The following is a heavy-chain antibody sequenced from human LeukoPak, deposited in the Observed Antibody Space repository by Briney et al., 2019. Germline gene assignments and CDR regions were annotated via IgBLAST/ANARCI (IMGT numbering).Heavy chain of an antibody. J-gene: IGHJ4*02. CDR1: GYSITSYW. CDR2: IYPDDSDT. V-gene: IGHV5-51*01. Sequence: GESLKISCKGSGYSITSYWIAWVRQMPERGLEWMGIIYPDDSDTRYSPSFQGQVTITADKSISTAYLQWSSLKASDNAMYYCARQRRSSGWPNDYWGQGTLVTVSS. D-gene: IGHD6-19*01. CDR3: ARQRRSSGWPNDY.